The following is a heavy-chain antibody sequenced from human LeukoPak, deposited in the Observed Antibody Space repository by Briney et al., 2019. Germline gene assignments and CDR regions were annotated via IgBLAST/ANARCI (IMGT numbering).Heavy chain of an antibody. CDR3: ARDLADYSNYRGAFDI. D-gene: IGHD4-11*01. Sequence: GSSVKVSCKASGGTFSSYAISWVRQAPGQGLEWMGGIIPIFGTANYAQKFQGRVTITADESTSTAYMELSSLRSEDTAVYYCARDLADYSNYRGAFDIWGQGTMVTVSS. V-gene: IGHV1-69*01. CDR1: GGTFSSYA. CDR2: IIPIFGTA. J-gene: IGHJ3*02.